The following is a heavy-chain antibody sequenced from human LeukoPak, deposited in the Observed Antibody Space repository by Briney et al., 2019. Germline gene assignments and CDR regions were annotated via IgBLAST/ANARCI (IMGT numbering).Heavy chain of an antibody. V-gene: IGHV3-30-3*01. CDR1: GFTFSYYA. D-gene: IGHD6-13*01. CDR3: ARDRVSSSWYTSFDY. Sequence: GGSLRLSCAASGFTFSYYAMHWVRQAPGKGLEWVTVISFDGSNKYYADSMKGRFTISRDNSKNTLYLQMNSLRAEDTAVYYCARDRVSSSWYTSFDYWGQRTLVTVSS. CDR2: ISFDGSNK. J-gene: IGHJ4*02.